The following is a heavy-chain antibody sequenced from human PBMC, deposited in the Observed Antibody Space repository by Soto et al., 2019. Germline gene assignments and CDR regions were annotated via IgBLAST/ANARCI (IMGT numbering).Heavy chain of an antibody. CDR3: ASVRVFVEAAFDI. V-gene: IGHV4-59*01. Sequence: QLQLQESGPGLLKPSETLSLTCTVSGGSISSYYWNWIRQPPGKGLEWIAYIYHSGATNYSPSLRRRATIAVDTSKNQFSLKLSSVTAADTAVYYCASVRVFVEAAFDIWGQGTMVSVSS. J-gene: IGHJ3*02. CDR1: GGSISSYY. CDR2: IYHSGAT. D-gene: IGHD3-3*01.